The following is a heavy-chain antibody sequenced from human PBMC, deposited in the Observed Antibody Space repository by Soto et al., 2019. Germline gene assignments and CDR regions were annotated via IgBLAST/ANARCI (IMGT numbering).Heavy chain of an antibody. CDR3: AKGRSSMIVVVMDY. CDR1: GFNFDDSA. Sequence: EVQLVESGGALVQPGRSLRLSCVASGFNFDDSAMNWVRQVLGKGLEWVSGITWNSGHILYADSVKGRFTISRDNAKKSLYLELNSLRPEDTALYYCAKGRSSMIVVVMDYWGQGTPVTVSS. V-gene: IGHV3-9*01. CDR2: ITWNSGHI. D-gene: IGHD3-22*01. J-gene: IGHJ4*02.